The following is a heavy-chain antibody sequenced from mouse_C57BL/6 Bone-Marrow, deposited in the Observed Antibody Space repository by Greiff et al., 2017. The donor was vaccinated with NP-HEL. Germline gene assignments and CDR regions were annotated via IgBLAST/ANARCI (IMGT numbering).Heavy chain of an antibody. CDR2: INPGSGGT. V-gene: IGHV1-54*01. D-gene: IGHD1-1*01. Sequence: QVQLQQSGAELVRPGTSVKVSCKASGYAFTNYLIEWVKQRPGQGLEWIGVINPGSGGTNYNEKFKGKATLTADKSSSTAYMQLSSLTSEDSAVYFCARGLYCSSSWYFDVWGTGTTVTVSS. CDR1: GYAFTNYL. CDR3: ARGLYCSSSWYFDV. J-gene: IGHJ1*03.